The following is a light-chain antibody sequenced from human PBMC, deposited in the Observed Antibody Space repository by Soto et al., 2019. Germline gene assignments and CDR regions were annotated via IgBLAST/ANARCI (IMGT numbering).Light chain of an antibody. CDR2: AAS. V-gene: IGKV1-8*01. CDR1: QGISSY. J-gene: IGKJ4*01. CDR3: QQYYSYPLT. Sequence: AIRMTQSPSSLSASTGDRVTITCRASQGISSYLAWYQQKPGKAPKLLIYAASTLQSGVPSRFSGSGSGTDFTLTISCLQSEDCATYYCQQYYSYPLTFXGGTKVDIK.